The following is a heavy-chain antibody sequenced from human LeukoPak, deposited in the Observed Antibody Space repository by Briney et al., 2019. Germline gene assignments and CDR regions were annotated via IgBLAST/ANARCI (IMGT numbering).Heavy chain of an antibody. CDR1: GFTFSTYS. D-gene: IGHD3-16*01. Sequence: PGGSLRLSCAASGFTFSTYSMNWVRQAPGQGLEWISYISSNGSTMYYADSVKGRFTISRDNAKNSLYLQVNSLRAADTAVYYCARDAFGDFWGQGTLVTVSS. V-gene: IGHV3-48*04. CDR3: ARDAFGDF. CDR2: ISSNGSTM. J-gene: IGHJ4*02.